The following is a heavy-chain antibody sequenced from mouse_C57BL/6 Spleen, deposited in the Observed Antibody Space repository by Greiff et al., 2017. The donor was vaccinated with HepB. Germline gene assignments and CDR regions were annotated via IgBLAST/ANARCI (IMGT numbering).Heavy chain of an antibody. Sequence: QVQLQQPGAELVKPGASVKLSCKASGYTFTSYWMQWVKQRPGQGLEWIGEIDPSDSYTNYNQKFKGKATLTVDTSASTAYMQLSSLTSEDSAVYYCASYYYGSSLFDYWGQGTTLTVSS. CDR1: GYTFTSYW. J-gene: IGHJ2*01. CDR2: IDPSDSYT. CDR3: ASYYYGSSLFDY. V-gene: IGHV1-50*01. D-gene: IGHD1-1*01.